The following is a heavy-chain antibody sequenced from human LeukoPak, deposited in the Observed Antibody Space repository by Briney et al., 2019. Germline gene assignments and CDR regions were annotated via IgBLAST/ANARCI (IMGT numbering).Heavy chain of an antibody. Sequence: ASVKVSCKASAASGYTFTGYYMHWVRQAPGQGLEWMGWINPDSGGTNYAQKFQGRVTMTRDTSISTAYMELSSLRSDDTAVYYCARDCQYSSSVDYWGQGTLVTVSS. J-gene: IGHJ4*02. V-gene: IGHV1-2*02. CDR1: GYTFTGYY. D-gene: IGHD6-6*01. CDR3: ARDCQYSSSVDY. CDR2: INPDSGGT.